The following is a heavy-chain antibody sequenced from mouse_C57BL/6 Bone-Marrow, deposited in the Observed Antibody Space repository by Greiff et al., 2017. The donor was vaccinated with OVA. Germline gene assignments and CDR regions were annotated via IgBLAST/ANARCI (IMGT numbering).Heavy chain of an antibody. D-gene: IGHD1-1*01. CDR1: GYTFTSDW. V-gene: IGHV1-72*01. CDR2: IDPNSGGT. CDR3: ASFITTVVATDWYFDV. Sequence: QVQLQQPGAELVKPGASVKLSCKASGYTFTSDWMHWVKQRPGRGLEWIGRIDPNSGGTKYNEKFKSKATLTVDKPSSTAYMQLSSLTSEDAAVYYLASFITTVVATDWYFDVWGTGTTVTVSS. J-gene: IGHJ1*03.